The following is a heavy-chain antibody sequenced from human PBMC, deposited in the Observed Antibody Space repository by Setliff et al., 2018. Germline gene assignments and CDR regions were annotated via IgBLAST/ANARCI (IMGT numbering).Heavy chain of an antibody. Sequence: LRLSCAASGFTFSSYGMHWVRQAPGKGLEWVAVIWYDGSNKYYADSVKGRFTISRDNSKNTLSLQMDNLRAEDTATYYCAKCGRFAPSGWFQYVDSWAQGTLVTVAS. CDR2: IWYDGSNK. V-gene: IGHV3-33*06. J-gene: IGHJ4*02. D-gene: IGHD6-19*01. CDR1: GFTFSSYG. CDR3: AKCGRFAPSGWFQYVDS.